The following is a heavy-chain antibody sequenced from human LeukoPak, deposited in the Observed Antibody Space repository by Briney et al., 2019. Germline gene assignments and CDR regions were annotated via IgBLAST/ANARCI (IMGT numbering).Heavy chain of an antibody. V-gene: IGHV3-23*01. D-gene: IGHD1-26*01. Sequence: PGGSLRLSCAASGFTFNSYAMSWVRQAPGKGLEWVSGISDSGAGKYYADSVKGHFTISRDNSKNTLYLQLNSLRAEDTAVYYCAKDEVGATDYWGQGTLVTVSS. CDR2: ISDSGAGK. J-gene: IGHJ4*02. CDR3: AKDEVGATDY. CDR1: GFTFNSYA.